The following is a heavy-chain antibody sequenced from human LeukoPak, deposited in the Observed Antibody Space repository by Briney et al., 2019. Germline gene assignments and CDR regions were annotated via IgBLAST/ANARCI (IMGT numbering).Heavy chain of an antibody. J-gene: IGHJ4*02. CDR2: ISAYNGNT. CDR3: ARGHIWFGESYFDY. CDR1: GYTFTSYD. D-gene: IGHD3-10*01. Sequence: GASVKVSCKASGYTFTSYDISWVRQAPGQGLEWMGWISAYNGNTNYAQKLQGRVTMTTDTSTSTTYMELRSLRSDDTAVYYWARGHIWFGESYFDYWGQGTLVTVSS. V-gene: IGHV1-18*04.